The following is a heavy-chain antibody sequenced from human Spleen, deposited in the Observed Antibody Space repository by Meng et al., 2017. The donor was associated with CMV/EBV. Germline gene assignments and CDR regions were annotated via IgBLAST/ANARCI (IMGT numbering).Heavy chain of an antibody. J-gene: IGHJ3*02. D-gene: IGHD2/OR15-2a*01. CDR2: VNPNTGDT. CDR1: GYTFTNIY. Sequence: ASVKVSCMASGYTFTNIYMHWVRQASRQGLEWMGWVNPNTGDTQYAQRFQGRVTMTRDTSIRTVYMELFRLTSDDTAIFYCARVFYDHNGFGAFDIWGQGTMVTVSS. V-gene: IGHV1-2*02. CDR3: ARVFYDHNGFGAFDI.